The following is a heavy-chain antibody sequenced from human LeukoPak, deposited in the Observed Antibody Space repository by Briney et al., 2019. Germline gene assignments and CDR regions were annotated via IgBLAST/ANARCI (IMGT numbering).Heavy chain of an antibody. Sequence: ASVKVSCKASGYTFTGYYMHWVRQAPGQGLEWMGWINPNSGGTNYAQKFQGRVTMTRDTSTSTVYMELSSLRSEDTAVYYCARDSRRGTSYMDVWGKGTTVTVSS. D-gene: IGHD2-15*01. CDR1: GYTFTGYY. CDR2: INPNSGGT. V-gene: IGHV1-2*02. CDR3: ARDSRRGTSYMDV. J-gene: IGHJ6*03.